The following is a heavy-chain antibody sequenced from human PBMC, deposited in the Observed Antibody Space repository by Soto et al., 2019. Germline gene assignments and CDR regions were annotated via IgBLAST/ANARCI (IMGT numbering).Heavy chain of an antibody. CDR3: ARGRQVATIRWFDP. CDR2: ISAYNGST. V-gene: IGHV1-18*01. CDR1: GYTFTSYG. D-gene: IGHD5-12*01. J-gene: IGHJ5*02. Sequence: GASVKVSCKASGYTFTSYGISWVRQAPGQGLEWMGWISAYNGSTSYAQKFQGRVTMTRDTSTSTVYMELSSLRSEDTAVYYRARGRQVATIRWFDPWGQGTLVTVSS.